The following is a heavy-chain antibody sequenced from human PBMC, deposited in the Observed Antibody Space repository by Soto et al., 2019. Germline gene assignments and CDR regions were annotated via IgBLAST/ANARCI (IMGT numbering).Heavy chain of an antibody. CDR1: GGSFSGYY. D-gene: IGHD1-20*01. V-gene: IGHV4-34*01. J-gene: IGHJ4*02. Sequence: SETLSLTCAVYGGSFSGYYWSWIRQPPGKGLEWIGEINHSGSTNYNPSLKSRVTISVDTSKNQFSLKLSSVTAADTAVYYCARAKRLTGSMTFDYWGQGTLVTVSS. CDR2: INHSGST. CDR3: ARAKRLTGSMTFDY.